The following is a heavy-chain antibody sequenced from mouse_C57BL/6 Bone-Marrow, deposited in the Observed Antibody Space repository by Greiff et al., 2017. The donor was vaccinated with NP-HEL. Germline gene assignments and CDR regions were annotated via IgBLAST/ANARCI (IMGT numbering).Heavy chain of an antibody. D-gene: IGHD1-1*01. CDR2: ISSGSSTI. J-gene: IGHJ1*03. CDR3: ARDPITTVVATDFDV. V-gene: IGHV5-17*01. CDR1: GFTFSDYG. Sequence: EVQLVESGGGLVKPGGSLKLSCAASGFTFSDYGMHWVRQAPEKGLEWVAYISSGSSTIYYADTVKGRFTISRDNAKNTLFLQMTSLRSEDTAMYYCARDPITTVVATDFDVWGTGTTVTVSS.